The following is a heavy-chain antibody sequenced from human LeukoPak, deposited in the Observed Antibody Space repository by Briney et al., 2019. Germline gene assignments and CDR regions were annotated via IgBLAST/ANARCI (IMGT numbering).Heavy chain of an antibody. V-gene: IGHV1-2*02. D-gene: IGHD2-15*01. Sequence: ASVKVSCKASGYTFTGYYMHWVRQAPGQGLEWMGWINPNSGGTNYAQKFQGRVTMTRDTSISTAYMELSRLRSDDTAVYYCARGGVVAATKYYFDYRGQGTLVTVSS. CDR2: INPNSGGT. J-gene: IGHJ4*02. CDR3: ARGGVVAATKYYFDY. CDR1: GYTFTGYY.